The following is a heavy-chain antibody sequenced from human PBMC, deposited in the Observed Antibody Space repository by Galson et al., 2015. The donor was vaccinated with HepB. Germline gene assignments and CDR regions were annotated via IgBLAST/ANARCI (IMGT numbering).Heavy chain of an antibody. CDR2: MNPNSGNT. CDR3: ARARKTGYSSGWPPLNAFDI. Sequence: SVKVSCKASGYTFTSYDINWVRQATGQGLEWMGWMNPNSGNTGYAQKFQGRVTMTRNTSISTAYMELSSLRSEDTAVYYCARARKTGYSSGWPPLNAFDIWGQGTMVTVSS. V-gene: IGHV1-8*01. J-gene: IGHJ3*02. CDR1: GYTFTSYD. D-gene: IGHD6-19*01.